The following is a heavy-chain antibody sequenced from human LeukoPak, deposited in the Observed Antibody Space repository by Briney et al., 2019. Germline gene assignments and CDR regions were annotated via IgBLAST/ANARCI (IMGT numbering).Heavy chain of an antibody. V-gene: IGHV3-23*01. J-gene: IGHJ5*02. CDR3: AKDAAERFLEWFRWFDP. D-gene: IGHD3-3*01. Sequence: QPGGSLRLSCAASGFTFSNYRMHWVRQAPGKGLEWVSAISGSGGSTYYADSVKGRFTISRDNSKNTLYLQMNSLRAEDTAVYYCAKDAAERFLEWFRWFDPWGQGTLVTVSS. CDR2: ISGSGGST. CDR1: GFTFSNYR.